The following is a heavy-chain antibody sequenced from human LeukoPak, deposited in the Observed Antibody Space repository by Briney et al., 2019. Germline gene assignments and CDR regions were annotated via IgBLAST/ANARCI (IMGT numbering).Heavy chain of an antibody. J-gene: IGHJ4*02. CDR2: ISAYNGNT. CDR3: ARDDYGGNSEARNFDY. V-gene: IGHV1-18*01. CDR1: GYTFTSYG. Sequence: GESLKISCKASGYTFTSYGISWVRQAPGQGLEWMGWISAYNGNTNYAQKLQGRVTMTTDTSTSTAYMELRSLRSDDTAVYYCARDDYGGNSEARNFDYWGQGTLVTVSS. D-gene: IGHD4-23*01.